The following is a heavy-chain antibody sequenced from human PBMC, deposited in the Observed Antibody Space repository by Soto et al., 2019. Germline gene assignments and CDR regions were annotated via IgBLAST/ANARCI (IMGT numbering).Heavy chain of an antibody. CDR2: ISSNGGGT. Sequence: GGSLRLSCSASGFTFNQYSMQWVRQSPGKGLQFVSTISSNGGGTDYTDSVKGRFTISRDNSKKTLYLQMSRLRPGDTAVYYCVKDLFGMDVWGQGTTVTVSS. V-gene: IGHV3-64D*06. J-gene: IGHJ6*02. CDR1: GFTFNQYS. CDR3: VKDLFGMDV.